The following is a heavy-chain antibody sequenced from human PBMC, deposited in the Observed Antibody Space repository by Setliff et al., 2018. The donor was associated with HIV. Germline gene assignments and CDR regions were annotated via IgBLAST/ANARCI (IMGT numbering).Heavy chain of an antibody. D-gene: IGHD6-6*01. Sequence: GGSLRLSCAVSGFTGFTFTDAWMAWVRQAPGKGLEWVAFIRHDGSNKYYADSGKGRFTISRDNSKNTLYLQMNSLRAEDTAVYYCARSSYRYIAAPVGQYYYYFYMDDWGKGTPVTVSS. CDR3: ARSSYRYIAAPVGQYYYYFYMDD. J-gene: IGHJ6*03. CDR2: IRHDGSNK. V-gene: IGHV3-30*02. CDR1: GFTFTDAW.